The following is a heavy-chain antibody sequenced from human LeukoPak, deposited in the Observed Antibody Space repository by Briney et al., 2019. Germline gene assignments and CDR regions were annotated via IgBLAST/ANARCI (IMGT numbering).Heavy chain of an antibody. CDR3: AKDKGSGSLDGMDV. CDR2: ISGSGGSA. Sequence: PGGSLRLSCAASGFTFTNYAMNWVRQAPGKGLEWVSVISGSGGSANYADSVKGRFTISRDNSKNSLYLQMNSLRAEDTAVYYCAKDKGSGSLDGMDVWGQGTTVTVSS. D-gene: IGHD3-10*01. CDR1: GFTFTNYA. J-gene: IGHJ6*02. V-gene: IGHV3-23*01.